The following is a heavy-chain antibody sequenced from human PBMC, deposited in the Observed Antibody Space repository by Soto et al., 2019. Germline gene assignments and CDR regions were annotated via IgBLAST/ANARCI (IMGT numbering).Heavy chain of an antibody. D-gene: IGHD3-22*01. CDR1: GYSFAGYW. Sequence: PGESLKISCKGSGYSFAGYWITWERQKPGKGLERMGRIDPSDSQTYYSPSFRGHVTISATKSVTTVFLQWSSLGASDTAMYYCARQIYDSDTGPNFQYYFDSWGQGTPVTVSS. V-gene: IGHV5-10-1*01. J-gene: IGHJ4*02. CDR2: IDPSDSQT. CDR3: ARQIYDSDTGPNFQYYFDS.